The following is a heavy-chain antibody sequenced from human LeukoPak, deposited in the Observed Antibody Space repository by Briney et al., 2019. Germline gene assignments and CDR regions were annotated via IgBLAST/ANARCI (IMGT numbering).Heavy chain of an antibody. CDR2: IKQEGSEK. D-gene: IGHD5-24*01. CDR1: GGSFSGYY. CDR3: ARENRDGYNPYNWFDP. Sequence: QPSETLSLTCAVYGGSFSGYYWSWVRQAPGKGLEWVANIKQEGSEKFYVDSVKGRFTISRDNAKNSLYLQMNSLRAEDTGIYYCARENRDGYNPYNWFDPWGQGTLVTVSS. J-gene: IGHJ5*02. V-gene: IGHV3-7*01.